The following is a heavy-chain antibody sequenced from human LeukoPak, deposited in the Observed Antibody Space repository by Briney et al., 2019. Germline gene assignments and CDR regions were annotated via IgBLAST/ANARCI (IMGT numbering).Heavy chain of an antibody. CDR1: GFTFSSYW. Sequence: PGGSLRLSCVASGFTFSSYWMSWVRQTPGKGLEWIGYIYYSGSTNYNPSLKSRVTISVDTSKNQFSLKLSSVTAADTAVYYCARVRGAAFDIWGQGTMVTVSS. CDR3: ARVRGAAFDI. J-gene: IGHJ3*02. D-gene: IGHD3-10*01. CDR2: IYYSGST. V-gene: IGHV4-59*01.